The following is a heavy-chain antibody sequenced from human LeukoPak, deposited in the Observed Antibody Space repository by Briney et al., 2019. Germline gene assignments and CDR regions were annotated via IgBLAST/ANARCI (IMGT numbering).Heavy chain of an antibody. V-gene: IGHV3-30*18. Sequence: GRSLRLSCAASGFTFSNYDMHWVRQAPGKGLEWVAVISYDGSNKYYADSVKGRFTISRDNSRNTVYLQINSLRTEDTAVYYCAKDREGTTFDYWGQGTLVTVSS. J-gene: IGHJ4*02. CDR2: ISYDGSNK. CDR1: GFTFSNYD. CDR3: AKDREGTTFDY. D-gene: IGHD1-7*01.